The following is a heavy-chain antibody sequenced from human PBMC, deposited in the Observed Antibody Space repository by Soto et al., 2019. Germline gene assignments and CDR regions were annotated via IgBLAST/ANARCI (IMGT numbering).Heavy chain of an antibody. CDR3: ASTGYSSSWYFDY. J-gene: IGHJ4*02. Sequence: QVQLVESGGGVVQPGRSLRLSCAASGFTFSSYGMHWVRQAPGKGLEWVAVISYDGSNKYYADSVKGRFTISRDNSKNTLYLQMNSLRAEDTAVYYCASTGYSSSWYFDYWGQGTLVTVSS. D-gene: IGHD6-13*01. V-gene: IGHV3-30*03. CDR2: ISYDGSNK. CDR1: GFTFSSYG.